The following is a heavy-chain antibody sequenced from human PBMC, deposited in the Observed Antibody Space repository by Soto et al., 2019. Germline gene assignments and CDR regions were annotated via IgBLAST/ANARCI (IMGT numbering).Heavy chain of an antibody. CDR2: IIPILGIA. J-gene: IGHJ4*02. CDR1: GGTFSSYI. V-gene: IGHV1-69*02. D-gene: IGHD1-26*01. Sequence: QVQLVQSGAEVKKPGSSVKVSCKASGGTFSSYIISWVRQAPGQGLEWMGRIIPILGIANYAQKFQGRVTITADKSTITAYMELSSLRSEDTAVYYCARFPQTAIVGAADFDYWGQGTLVTVSS. CDR3: ARFPQTAIVGAADFDY.